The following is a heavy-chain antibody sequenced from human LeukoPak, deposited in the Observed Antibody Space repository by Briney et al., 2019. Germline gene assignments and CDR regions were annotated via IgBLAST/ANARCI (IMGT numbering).Heavy chain of an antibody. CDR3: ARGSKKDYYDSSGYTNWFDP. CDR2: IYYSGTT. V-gene: IGHV4-30-4*08. J-gene: IGHJ5*02. CDR1: GGSISSGGYY. D-gene: IGHD3-22*01. Sequence: SETLSLTCTVSGGSISSGGYYWSWIRQHPGKGLEWIGYIYYSGTTYYNPSLKSRLTISVDTSKNQFSLKLSSVTAADTAVYYCARGSKKDYYDSSGYTNWFDPWGQGTLVTVSS.